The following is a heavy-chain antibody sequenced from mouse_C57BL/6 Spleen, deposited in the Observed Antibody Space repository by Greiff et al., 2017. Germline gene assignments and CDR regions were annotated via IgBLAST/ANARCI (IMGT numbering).Heavy chain of an antibody. J-gene: IGHJ4*01. Sequence: QVTLKESGAELVRPGTSVKVSCKASGYAFTNYLIEWVKQRPGQGLEWIGVINPGSGGTNYNEKFKGKATLTADKSSSTAYMQLSSLTSEDSAVYVCAGGKGGYYAMDDWDQGTSVTVSS. CDR3: AGGKGGYYAMDD. CDR1: GYAFTNYL. V-gene: IGHV1-54*01. CDR2: INPGSGGT.